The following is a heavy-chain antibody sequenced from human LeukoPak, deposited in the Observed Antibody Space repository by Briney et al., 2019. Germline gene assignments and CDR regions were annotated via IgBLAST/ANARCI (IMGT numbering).Heavy chain of an antibody. J-gene: IGHJ3*02. CDR3: ATATHCSSTSCYSGGDAFDI. CDR2: IYYSGST. V-gene: IGHV4-59*01. Sequence: PSETLSLTCTVSGGSISSYYWSWIRQPPGKGLEWIGYIYYSGSTNYNPSLKSRVTISVDTSKNQFSLKLSSVTAADTAVYYCATATHCSSTSCYSGGDAFDIWGQGTMVTVPS. CDR1: GGSISSYY. D-gene: IGHD2-2*02.